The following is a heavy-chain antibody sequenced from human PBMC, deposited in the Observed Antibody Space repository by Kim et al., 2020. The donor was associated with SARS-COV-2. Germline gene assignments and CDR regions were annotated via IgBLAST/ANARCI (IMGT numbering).Heavy chain of an antibody. CDR3: SRHKGTHPLDP. D-gene: IGHD3-10*01. V-gene: IGHV4-39*01. CDR2: VHYTGST. J-gene: IGHJ5*02. CDR1: GGPISSDDYY. Sequence: SETLSLTCTVSGGPISSDDYYWSLIRQPPGKGLEWVASVHYTGSTYYNPSLRSRLIISVDASKNQFSLKLSSVTAADTAFYYCSRHKGTHPLDPWGQGIL.